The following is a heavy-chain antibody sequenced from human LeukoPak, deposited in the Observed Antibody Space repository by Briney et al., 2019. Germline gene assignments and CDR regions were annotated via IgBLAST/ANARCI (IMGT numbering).Heavy chain of an antibody. D-gene: IGHD3-22*01. J-gene: IGHJ4*02. CDR3: ARAAHYYDSSGYVDY. CDR2: ISAYSGNT. Sequence: GASVKVSCKASGYTFTGYYMHWVRQAPGQGLEWMGWISAYSGNTNYAQKLQGRVTMTTDTSTSTAYMELRSLRSDDTAVYYCARAAHYYDSSGYVDYWGQGTLVTVSS. CDR1: GYTFTGYY. V-gene: IGHV1-18*04.